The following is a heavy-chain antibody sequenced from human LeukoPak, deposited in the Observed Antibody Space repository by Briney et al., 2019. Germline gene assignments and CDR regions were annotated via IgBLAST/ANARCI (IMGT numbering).Heavy chain of an antibody. CDR3: ARDLSRYDFWSGPRSDY. CDR1: GYTFTNLG. Sequence: GASVKVSCKASGYTFTNLGISWVRQAPGQGLEWMGWISAYNGNTNYAQKLQGRVTMTTDTSTSTAYMELRSLRSDDTAVYYCARDLSRYDFWSGPRSDYWGQGTLVTVSS. J-gene: IGHJ4*02. D-gene: IGHD3-3*01. CDR2: ISAYNGNT. V-gene: IGHV1-18*01.